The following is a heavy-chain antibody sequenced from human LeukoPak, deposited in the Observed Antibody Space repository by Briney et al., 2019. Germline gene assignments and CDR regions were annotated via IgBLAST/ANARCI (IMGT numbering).Heavy chain of an antibody. D-gene: IGHD6-6*01. CDR3: ASDIAARRPADY. V-gene: IGHV4-34*01. J-gene: IGHJ4*02. Sequence: PSETLSLTCTVSGDSSSTFHWSWIRQPAGKGLEWIGEINHSGSTNYNPSLKSRVTISVDTSKNQFSLKLSSVTAADTAVYYCASDIAARRPADYWGQGTLVTVSS. CDR2: INHSGST. CDR1: GDSSSTFH.